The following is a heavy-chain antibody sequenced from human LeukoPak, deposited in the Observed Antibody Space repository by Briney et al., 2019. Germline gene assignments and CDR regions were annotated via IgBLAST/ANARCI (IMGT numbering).Heavy chain of an antibody. J-gene: IGHJ6*03. CDR3: ARTTYDFWSATVHHYYMDV. V-gene: IGHV3-21*06. CDR1: GFTFSSYS. D-gene: IGHD3-3*01. CDR2: ISSSSSYI. Sequence: GGSLRLSCAASGFTFSSYSMNWVRQAPGKGLEWVSSISSSSSYIYYADSVKGRFTISRDNAKNSLYLQMDSLRAEDTAVYYCARTTYDFWSATVHHYYMDVWGKGTTVTVSS.